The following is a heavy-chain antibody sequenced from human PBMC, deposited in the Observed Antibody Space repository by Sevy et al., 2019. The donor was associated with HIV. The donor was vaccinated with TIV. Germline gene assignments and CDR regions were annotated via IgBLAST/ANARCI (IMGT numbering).Heavy chain of an antibody. CDR2: INPSGGST. CDR1: GYTFTSYY. CDR3: ARAFDRTGTLRLYYYGMDV. V-gene: IGHV1-46*01. J-gene: IGHJ6*02. Sequence: ASVKVSCKASGYTFTSYYMHWVRQAPGQGLEWMGIINPSGGSTSYPQKFQGRVTMTRDTSTSTVYTELSSLRSEDTAVYYCARAFDRTGTLRLYYYGMDVWGQGTTVTVSS. D-gene: IGHD1-7*01.